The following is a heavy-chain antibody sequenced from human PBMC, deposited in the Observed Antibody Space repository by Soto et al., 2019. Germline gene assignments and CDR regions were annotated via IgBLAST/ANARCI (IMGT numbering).Heavy chain of an antibody. D-gene: IGHD3-9*01. CDR3: ARADYDILTGYYFRH. CDR1: GGSISSYY. Sequence: SETLSLTCTVSGGSISSYYWSWIRQPPGKGLEWIGYIYYSGSTNYNPSLKSRVTISVDTSKNQFSLKLSSVTAADTAVYYCARADYDILTGYYFRHWGQGTLVTVSS. CDR2: IYYSGST. V-gene: IGHV4-59*01. J-gene: IGHJ1*01.